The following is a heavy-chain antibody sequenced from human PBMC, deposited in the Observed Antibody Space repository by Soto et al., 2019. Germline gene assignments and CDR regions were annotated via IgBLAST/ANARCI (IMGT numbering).Heavy chain of an antibody. CDR3: STGEAYYFGMDV. CDR2: IKGGNGNT. J-gene: IGHJ6*02. CDR1: GYSFTTYA. Sequence: QVQLVQSGAEVKKPGASVNVSCKASGYSFTTYAIPWVRQAPGQRLEWMGWIKGGNGNTKYSQKFQDSVTITRDTSATTAYMALLSLRSDDTAVYYCSTGEAYYFGMDVWGQGTTVIVSS. V-gene: IGHV1-3*01.